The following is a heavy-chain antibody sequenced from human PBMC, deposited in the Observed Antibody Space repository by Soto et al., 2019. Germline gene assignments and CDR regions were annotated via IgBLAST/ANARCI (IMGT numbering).Heavy chain of an antibody. CDR1: GYTFTGYY. Sequence: ASVKVSCKASGYTFTGYYMHWVRQAPGQGLEWMGWISPNSGGTNYAQKFQGRVTMTRDTSISTAYMELSRLRSDDTAVYYCARVAPCSGGSCYPFDYWGQGTLVTVSS. CDR3: ARVAPCSGGSCYPFDY. D-gene: IGHD2-15*01. V-gene: IGHV1-2*02. J-gene: IGHJ4*02. CDR2: ISPNSGGT.